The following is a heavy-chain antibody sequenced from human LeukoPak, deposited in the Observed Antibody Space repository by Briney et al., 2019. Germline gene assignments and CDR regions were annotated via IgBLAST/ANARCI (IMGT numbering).Heavy chain of an antibody. CDR2: MNPNSGNT. J-gene: IGHJ3*02. V-gene: IGHV1-8*02. Sequence: ASVKVSCKASGYTFTSYAMNWVRQAPGQGLEWMGWMNPNSGNTGYAQKFQGRVTMTRNTSISTAYMELSSLRSEDTAVYYCARGPSYDSSGYEYDAFDIWGQGTMVTVSS. CDR3: ARGPSYDSSGYEYDAFDI. D-gene: IGHD3-22*01. CDR1: GYTFTSYA.